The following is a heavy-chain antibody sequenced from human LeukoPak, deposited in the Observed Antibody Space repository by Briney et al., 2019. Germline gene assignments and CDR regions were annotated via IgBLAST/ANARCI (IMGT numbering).Heavy chain of an antibody. Sequence: SQTLSLTCTVSGGSISSGSYYWSWIRQPAGKGLEWIGRIYTSGSTNYNPSLKSRVTISVDTSKNQFSLKLSSVTAADTAVYYCARVDYGDDPGFDYWGQGTLVTVSS. J-gene: IGHJ4*02. D-gene: IGHD4-17*01. CDR1: GGSISSGSYY. V-gene: IGHV4-61*02. CDR2: IYTSGST. CDR3: ARVDYGDDPGFDY.